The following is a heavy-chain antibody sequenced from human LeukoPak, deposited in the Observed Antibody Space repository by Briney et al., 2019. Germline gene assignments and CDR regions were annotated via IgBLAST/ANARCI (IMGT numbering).Heavy chain of an antibody. J-gene: IGHJ4*02. CDR2: FSGSGGDT. D-gene: IGHD3-16*01. CDR1: GFTFSNYA. CDR3: AKGREIMITFGGVTDY. V-gene: IGHV3-23*01. Sequence: PGGSLRLSCVASGFTFSNYAMSWVRQAPGKGLEWASTFSGSGGDTYYADSVKGRFTISKENSKTTLYLQMNSLRAEDTAIYYCAKGREIMITFGGVTDYWGQGTLVTVSS.